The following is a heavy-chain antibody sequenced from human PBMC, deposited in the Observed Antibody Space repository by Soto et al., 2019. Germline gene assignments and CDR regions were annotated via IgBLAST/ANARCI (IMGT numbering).Heavy chain of an antibody. V-gene: IGHV1-8*01. CDR3: MSDYYTSGRLRGDS. J-gene: IGHJ4*02. CDR1: GYTFTNDD. CDR2: LNLNSGNI. D-gene: IGHD3-10*01. Sequence: QVQLVQSGAEVKKPGASVKVSCKASGYTFTNDDINWVRQATGQGLEWMGWLNLNSGNIGYAQKFQGRVTMTRNTSISTVYMELSGLRSEDTAVYYCMSDYYTSGRLRGDSWGQGTLVTVSS.